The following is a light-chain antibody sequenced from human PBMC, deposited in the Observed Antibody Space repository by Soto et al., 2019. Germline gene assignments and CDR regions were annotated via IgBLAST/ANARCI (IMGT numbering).Light chain of an antibody. Sequence: DIVMTQSPDSLAVSLGERATFNCKSSQSVLYSSNNKNYLAWYQQKPGQPPKLLIYWASTRESGVPDRFSGSGSGTDFTLTISSLQAEDVAVYYCQQYYSTPLLTFGGGTKVEIK. CDR1: QSVLYSSNNKNY. CDR3: QQYYSTPLLT. J-gene: IGKJ4*01. V-gene: IGKV4-1*01. CDR2: WAS.